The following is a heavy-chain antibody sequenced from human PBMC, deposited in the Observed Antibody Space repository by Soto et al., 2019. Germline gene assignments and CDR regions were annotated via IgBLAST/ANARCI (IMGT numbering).Heavy chain of an antibody. Sequence: GGSLRLSCAASGFTFSSYAMSWVRQAPGKGLEWVSAISGSGGSTYYADSVKGRFTISRDNSKNTLYLQMNSLRAEDTAVYYCAKDLWLQWLGGYIDYWGQGTLVTVSS. J-gene: IGHJ4*02. CDR1: GFTFSSYA. CDR3: AKDLWLQWLGGYIDY. CDR2: ISGSGGST. V-gene: IGHV3-23*01. D-gene: IGHD6-19*01.